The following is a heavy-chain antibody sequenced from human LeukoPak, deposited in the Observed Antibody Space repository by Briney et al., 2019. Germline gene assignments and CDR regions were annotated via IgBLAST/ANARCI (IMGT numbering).Heavy chain of an antibody. V-gene: IGHV3-30*02. CDR3: ARDRPASGWRFGEGSKRPHYFDY. CDR1: GFTFSSYG. CDR2: IRYDGSNK. Sequence: GGSLRLSCAASGFTFSSYGMHWVRQAPGKGLEWVAFIRYDGSNKYYADSVKGRFTISRDNAKNSLYLQMNSLRAEDTAVYFCARDRPASGWRFGEGSKRPHYFDYWGQGTLVTVSS. D-gene: IGHD6-19*01. J-gene: IGHJ4*02.